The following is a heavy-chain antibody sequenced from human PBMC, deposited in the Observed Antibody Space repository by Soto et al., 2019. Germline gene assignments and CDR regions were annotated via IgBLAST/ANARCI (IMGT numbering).Heavy chain of an antibody. J-gene: IGHJ4*02. Sequence: QVQLQESGPGLVKSSETLSLTCTVSGGSVSSEHYYWNWIRQPPGKGLEWIGYFYYTGSTNYNPYLERXXTXSXXMSKNHFSLKLSSVTAADTAVYYCAGGTDGKKVAYWGQGTLVTVSS. CDR2: FYYTGST. CDR3: AGGTDGKKVAY. D-gene: IGHD5-12*01. V-gene: IGHV4-61*03. CDR1: GGSVSSEHYY.